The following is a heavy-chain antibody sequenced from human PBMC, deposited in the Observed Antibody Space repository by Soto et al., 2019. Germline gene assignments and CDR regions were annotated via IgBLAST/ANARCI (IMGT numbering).Heavy chain of an antibody. D-gene: IGHD2-21*01. CDR2: IKGYWGST. V-gene: IGHV3-74*01. Sequence: EEQLLQSGGGSVQPGGSRRLSCAASGFSFGNLWFNWVRQAPGKGLLSVSQIKGYWGSTNYADSVRGRFTISKDNARNTLYLQMSGLRVEDTGDYYCACVKAYRGGAGDPLELRGQGTLVTGSS. J-gene: IGHJ4*02. CDR1: GFSFGNLW. CDR3: ACVKAYRGGAGDPLEL.